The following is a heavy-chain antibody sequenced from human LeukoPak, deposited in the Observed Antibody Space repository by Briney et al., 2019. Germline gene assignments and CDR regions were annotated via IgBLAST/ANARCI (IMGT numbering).Heavy chain of an antibody. V-gene: IGHV3-21*01. CDR1: GFTFSSSS. CDR3: ARVDTAMRDAFDI. CDR2: ISSSSSYI. J-gene: IGHJ3*02. Sequence: GGSLRLSCAASGFTFSSSSMNWVRQAPGKGLEWVSSISSSSSYIYYADSVKGRFTISRDNAKNSLYLQMNSLRAEDTAVYYCARVDTAMRDAFDIWGQGTMVTVSS. D-gene: IGHD5-18*01.